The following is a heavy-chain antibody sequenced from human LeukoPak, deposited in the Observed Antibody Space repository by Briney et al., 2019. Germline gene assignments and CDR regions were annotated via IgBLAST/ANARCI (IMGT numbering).Heavy chain of an antibody. CDR3: ARAEDYYGSSGYYRPFDY. CDR2: IYHSGST. D-gene: IGHD3-22*01. J-gene: IGHJ4*02. CDR1: GGSISSGGYY. Sequence: SETLSLTCTVSGGSISSGGYYWSWIRQPPGKGLEWIGYIYHSGSTYYNPSLKSRVTISVDRSKNQFSLKLSSVTAADTAVYYCARAEDYYGSSGYYRPFDYWGQGILVTVSS. V-gene: IGHV4-30-2*01.